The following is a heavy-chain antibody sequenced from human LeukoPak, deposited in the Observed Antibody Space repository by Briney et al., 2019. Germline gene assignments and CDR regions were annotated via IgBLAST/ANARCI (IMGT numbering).Heavy chain of an antibody. V-gene: IGHV4-59*02. CDR2: IYYSGST. D-gene: IGHD2-2*01. Sequence: SEALSLTCTVSSGSVNSYYWSWIRQPPGKGLEWIGYIYYSGSTNYNPSLKSRVTISVDTSKNQFSLKLSSVTAADTAVYYCARVPAAPRLYMDVWGQGTTVIVSS. CDR1: SGSVNSYY. CDR3: ARVPAAPRLYMDV. J-gene: IGHJ6*02.